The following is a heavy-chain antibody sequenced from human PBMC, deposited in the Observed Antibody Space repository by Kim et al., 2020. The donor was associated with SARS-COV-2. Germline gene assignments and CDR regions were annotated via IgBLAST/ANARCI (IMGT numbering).Heavy chain of an antibody. D-gene: IGHD3-10*01. CDR2: ISGGSTYI. V-gene: IGHV3-21*01. J-gene: IGHJ4*01. CDR3: ARVPVRGVSRAACEY. Sequence: GGSLRLSCAASGFTFSSYSMNWVRQAPGKGLEWVSCISGGSTYIYYADSVKGRFTISRDNAKNSLYLQMNSLRAEDTAVYYCARVPVRGVSRAACEYWG. CDR1: GFTFSSYS.